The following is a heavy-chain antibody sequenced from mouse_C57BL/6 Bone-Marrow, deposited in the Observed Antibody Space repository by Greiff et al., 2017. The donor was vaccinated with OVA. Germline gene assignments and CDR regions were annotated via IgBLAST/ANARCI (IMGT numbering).Heavy chain of an antibody. D-gene: IGHD1-1*01. V-gene: IGHV1-64*01. CDR1: GYTFTSYW. CDR3: ASPTTVDYFDY. J-gene: IGHJ2*01. Sequence: VQLQESGAELVKPGASVKLSCKASGYTFTSYWMHWVKQRPGQGLEWIGMIHPNSGSTNYNEKFKSKATLTVDKSSSTAYMQLSSLTSEDSAVYYCASPTTVDYFDYWGQGTTLTVSS. CDR2: IHPNSGST.